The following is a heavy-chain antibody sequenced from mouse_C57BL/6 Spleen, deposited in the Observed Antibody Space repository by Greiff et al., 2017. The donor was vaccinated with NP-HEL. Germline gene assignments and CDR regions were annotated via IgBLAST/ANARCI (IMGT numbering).Heavy chain of an antibody. V-gene: IGHV3-8*01. D-gene: IGHD1-1*01. CDR3: ARYSYGSRNWYFDV. Sequence: ELRLQGSGLGRAKPSRPLPLPCSVPGTSIPIVYWTWFRKFPGNKLDYMGYISYSGSTYYNPSLKSRISITRDTSKNQYYLQLNSVTTEDTATYYCARYSYGSRNWYFDVWGTGTTVTVSS. J-gene: IGHJ1*03. CDR1: GTSIPIVY. CDR2: ISYSGST.